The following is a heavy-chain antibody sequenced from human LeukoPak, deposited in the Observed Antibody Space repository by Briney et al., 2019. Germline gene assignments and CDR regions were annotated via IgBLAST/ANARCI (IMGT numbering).Heavy chain of an antibody. V-gene: IGHV3-48*02. CDR3: ARDHNYFDY. CDR2: ISSGSSTI. CDR1: GFIFSSNS. Sequence: SGGSLRLSCAASGFIFSSNSMNWVRQAPGKGLEWVSYISSGSSTIYYADSVKGRFTISRDNAKNSLYLQMNGLRDEDTAVYYCARDHNYFDYWGQGTLVTVSS. J-gene: IGHJ4*02.